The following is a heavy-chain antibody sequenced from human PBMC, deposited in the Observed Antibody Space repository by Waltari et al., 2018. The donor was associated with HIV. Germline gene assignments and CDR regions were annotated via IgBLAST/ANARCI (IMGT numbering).Heavy chain of an antibody. Sequence: QVQLQESGPGLVKPSQTLSLTCTVSGASINSGDYYWSWIRQHPGKGLEWIGYIYYIGATFYNPSLKSRLTISLDTSQNQFSLKLSSVTAADTAVYYCASWGYYGDFDFWGQGTLVTVSS. CDR1: GASINSGDYY. D-gene: IGHD4-17*01. CDR3: ASWGYYGDFDF. V-gene: IGHV4-31*03. CDR2: IYYIGAT. J-gene: IGHJ4*02.